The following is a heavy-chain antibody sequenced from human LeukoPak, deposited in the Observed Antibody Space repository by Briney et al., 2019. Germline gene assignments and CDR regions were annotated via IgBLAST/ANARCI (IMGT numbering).Heavy chain of an antibody. CDR3: ARGGWLRSNPPMDV. D-gene: IGHD5-12*01. V-gene: IGHV3-20*04. J-gene: IGHJ6*04. CDR1: GFTFDDYG. Sequence: GGSLRLSCAASGFTFDDYGMSWVRQAPGKGLEWVSGINWNGGSTGYADSVKGRFTISRDNAKNSLYLQMNSLRAEDTASYYCARGGWLRSNPPMDVWGKGTTVTVSS. CDR2: INWNGGST.